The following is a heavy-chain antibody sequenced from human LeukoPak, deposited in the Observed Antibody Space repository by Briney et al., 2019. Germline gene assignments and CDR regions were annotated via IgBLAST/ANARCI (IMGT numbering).Heavy chain of an antibody. CDR3: ARVGFPTYYYYMDV. CDR2: ININTENP. V-gene: IGHV7-4-1*02. J-gene: IGHJ6*03. CDR1: GYTFTSYA. D-gene: IGHD3-10*01. Sequence: ASVKVSCKASGYTFTSYAMNWVRQAPGQGLEWMGWININTENPTYAQGFTGRFVFSLDTSVSTAYLQISSLKAEDTAMYYCARVGFPTYYYYMDVWGKGTTVTVSS.